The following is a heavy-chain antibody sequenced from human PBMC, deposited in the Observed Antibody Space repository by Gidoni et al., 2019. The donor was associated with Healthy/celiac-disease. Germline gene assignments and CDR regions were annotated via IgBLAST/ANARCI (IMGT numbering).Heavy chain of an antibody. CDR3: AADSGSYYNVANYYYGMDV. V-gene: IGHV3-23*01. CDR1: GFTFSSYA. Sequence: EVQLLESGGGLVQPGGSLGLSCAASGFTFSSYAISWVRQAPGKGLEWVSAISGSGGSTYYADSVKGRFTISRDNSKNTLYLQMNSLRAEDTAVYYCAADSGSYYNVANYYYGMDVWGQGTTVTVSS. CDR2: ISGSGGST. J-gene: IGHJ6*02. D-gene: IGHD3-10*01.